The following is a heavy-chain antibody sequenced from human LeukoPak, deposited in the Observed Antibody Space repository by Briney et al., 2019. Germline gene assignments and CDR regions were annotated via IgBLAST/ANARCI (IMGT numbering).Heavy chain of an antibody. Sequence: SETLSLTCAVYGVSFSGYYWSWIRQPPGKGLEWIGEINHSGSTSYNPSLKSRVTISVDTSKNQFSLKLSSVTAADTAVYYCARLGTGYDSSGYSIGWFDPWGQGTLVTVSS. J-gene: IGHJ5*02. CDR1: GVSFSGYY. D-gene: IGHD3-22*01. CDR2: INHSGST. V-gene: IGHV4-34*01. CDR3: ARLGTGYDSSGYSIGWFDP.